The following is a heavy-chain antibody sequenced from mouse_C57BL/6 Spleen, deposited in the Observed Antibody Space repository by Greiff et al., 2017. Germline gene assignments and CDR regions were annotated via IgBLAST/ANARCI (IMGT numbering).Heavy chain of an antibody. J-gene: IGHJ4*01. CDR1: GYSFTGYF. CDR2: INPYNGDT. CDR3: ARYPTVKGAMDY. V-gene: IGHV1-20*01. Sequence: EVQLQQSGPELVKPGDSVKISCKASGYSFTGYFMNWVMQSHGKSLEWIGRINPYNGDTFYNQKFKGKATLTVDKSSSTAHLELRSLTSEDSAVYYCARYPTVKGAMDYWGQGTSVTVSS. D-gene: IGHD1-1*01.